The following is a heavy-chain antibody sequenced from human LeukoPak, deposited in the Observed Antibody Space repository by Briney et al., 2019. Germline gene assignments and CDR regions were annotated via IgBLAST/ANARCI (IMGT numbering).Heavy chain of an antibody. CDR1: GGSFSGYY. D-gene: IGHD5-24*01. J-gene: IGHJ4*02. Sequence: PSETLSLTCAVYGGSFSGYYWSWIRQPPGKGLEWIGEINHSGSTNYNPSLKSRVTISVDTSKNQFSLKLSSVTAADTAVYYCARGRRRDGYKPYYFDYWGQGTLVTVSS. CDR2: INHSGST. V-gene: IGHV4-34*01. CDR3: ARGRRRDGYKPYYFDY.